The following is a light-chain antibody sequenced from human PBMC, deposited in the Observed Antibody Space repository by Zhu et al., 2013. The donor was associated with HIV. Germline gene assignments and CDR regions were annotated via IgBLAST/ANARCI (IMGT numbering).Light chain of an antibody. J-gene: IGLJ3*02. Sequence: QSVLTQPPSVSGAPGQGVTISCTGSSSNMGAGYDVHWYQQLPGTAPKLLIYANKNRPSGVPDRISGSKSGTSASLAITGLQAEDEADYYCATWDDSLVGRVFGGGTKLTVL. CDR1: SSNMGAGYD. V-gene: IGLV1-40*01. CDR2: ANK. CDR3: ATWDDSLVGRV.